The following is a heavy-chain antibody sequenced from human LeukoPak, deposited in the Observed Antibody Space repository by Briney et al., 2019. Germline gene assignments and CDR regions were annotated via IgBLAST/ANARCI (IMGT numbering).Heavy chain of an antibody. D-gene: IGHD2-2*01. V-gene: IGHV1-2*02. Sequence: ASVKVSCKASGYIFLDYYMHWVRQAPGQGLEWMGWINPNTGGTNYAPKFQGRVTVTRDTSISTVYMDLSGLTSDDTAMYYCARVRPCTTATCYRWFDPWGQGTLVTVSS. J-gene: IGHJ5*02. CDR1: GYIFLDYY. CDR2: INPNTGGT. CDR3: ARVRPCTTATCYRWFDP.